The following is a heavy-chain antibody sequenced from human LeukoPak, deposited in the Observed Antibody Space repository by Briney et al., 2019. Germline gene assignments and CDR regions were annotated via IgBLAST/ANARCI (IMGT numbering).Heavy chain of an antibody. J-gene: IGHJ6*02. V-gene: IGHV4-4*02. D-gene: IGHD6-19*01. CDR3: ARGYGSGFLYSMDV. Sequence: PSGTLSLTCAVSGGSISSSNWWSWVCQPPGKGLEWIGEIYHSGTTNYKPSLKSRVTISVDKSKKQLSLKLKSVTAADTAVYYCARGYGSGFLYSMDVWGQGTTVTVSS. CDR1: GGSISSSNW. CDR2: IYHSGTT.